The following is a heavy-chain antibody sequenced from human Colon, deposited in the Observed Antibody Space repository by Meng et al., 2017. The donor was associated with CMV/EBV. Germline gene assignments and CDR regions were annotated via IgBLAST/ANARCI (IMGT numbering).Heavy chain of an antibody. D-gene: IGHD5-12*01. V-gene: IGHV2-5*01. CDR3: AHGGSGYDFGAGGFDS. J-gene: IGHJ4*02. CDR1: GFSVSTNQLR. CDR2: IYWNDDK. Sequence: SGPTLVKPTHTLTLTCTFSGFSVSTNQLRVGWIRQPPEKALEWVALIYWNDDKPYNPSLQSRVTVTNDTPRHQVILTMTDMDPSDTATYFCAHGGSGYDFGAGGFDSWGQGTLVTVSS.